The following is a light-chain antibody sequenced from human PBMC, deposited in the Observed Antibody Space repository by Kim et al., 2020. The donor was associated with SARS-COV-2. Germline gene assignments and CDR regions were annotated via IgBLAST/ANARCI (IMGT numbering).Light chain of an antibody. V-gene: IGKV3-15*01. CDR2: STS. CDR1: QSVITN. J-gene: IGKJ1*01. Sequence: VMTQSPDTLSVSPGGRATLSCRASQSVITNLAWYQQKPGQAPSLVIHSTSTRATGIPARFSGSGSGTEFTLTISSLQPEDFAVYYCQQYNNWPLTFGQGTKVDIK. CDR3: QQYNNWPLT.